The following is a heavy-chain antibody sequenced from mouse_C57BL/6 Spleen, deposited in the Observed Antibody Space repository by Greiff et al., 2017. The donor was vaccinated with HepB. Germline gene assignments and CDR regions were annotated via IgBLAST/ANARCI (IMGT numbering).Heavy chain of an antibody. J-gene: IGHJ2*01. D-gene: IGHD2-4*01. V-gene: IGHV1-69*01. CDR1: GYTFTSYW. CDR3: ARGDYASYYFDD. Sequence: QVQLQQPGAELVMPGASVKLSCKASGYTFTSYWMHWVKQRPGQGLEWIGEIDPSDSYTNYNQKFKGKSTLTVDKSSSTAYMQLSSLTSEDSAVYYCARGDYASYYFDDWGQGTTLTVSS. CDR2: IDPSDSYT.